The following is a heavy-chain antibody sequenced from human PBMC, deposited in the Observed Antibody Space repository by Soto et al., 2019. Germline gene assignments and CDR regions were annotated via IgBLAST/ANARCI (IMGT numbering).Heavy chain of an antibody. J-gene: IGHJ6*02. CDR3: ARRGPGYCSSTSCHYSYCGMDV. Sequence: SETLSLTCAVYGGSFSNYYWSWIRQPPGKGLEWIGEINHSGSTNYNPSLKSRVTISVDTSENQFSLKLTSVTAADTAVYYCARRGPGYCSSTSCHYSYCGMDVWGQGTTVTVSS. CDR1: GGSFSNYY. D-gene: IGHD2-2*03. CDR2: INHSGST. V-gene: IGHV4-34*01.